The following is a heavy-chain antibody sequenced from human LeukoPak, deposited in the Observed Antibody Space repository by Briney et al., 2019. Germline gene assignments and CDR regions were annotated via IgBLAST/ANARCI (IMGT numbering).Heavy chain of an antibody. D-gene: IGHD3-16*02. CDR3: ARLPLGVITFGGVIVMDGYFDY. Sequence: SETLSLTCTVSGGSISSSSYYWGWIRQPPGKGLEWIGSIYYSGSTYYNPSLKSRVTISVDTSKNQFSLKLSSVTAADTAVYYCARLPLGVITFGGVIVMDGYFDYWGQGTLVTVSS. J-gene: IGHJ4*02. CDR2: IYYSGST. CDR1: GGSISSSSYY. V-gene: IGHV4-39*01.